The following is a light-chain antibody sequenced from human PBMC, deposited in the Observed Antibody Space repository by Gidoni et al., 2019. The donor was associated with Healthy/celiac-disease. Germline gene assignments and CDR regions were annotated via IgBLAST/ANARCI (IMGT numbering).Light chain of an antibody. CDR3: QQYGSSRFT. CDR1: QRVSSSY. V-gene: IGKV3-20*01. Sequence: EIVLTQSPGPLSLSPGERATLSCRASQRVSSSYLAWYQQKPGQAPRLLIYVASSRATGIPDRFSGSGSGTDFTLTISRLEPEDFAVYYCQQYGSSRFTFGPGTKVDIK. J-gene: IGKJ3*01. CDR2: VAS.